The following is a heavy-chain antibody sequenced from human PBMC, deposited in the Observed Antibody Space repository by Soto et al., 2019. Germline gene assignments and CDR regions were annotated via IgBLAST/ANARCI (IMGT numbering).Heavy chain of an antibody. CDR3: AKTVEMATIRPFDY. CDR2: ISAGGGST. V-gene: IGHV3-23*01. CDR1: EFTFSNYA. D-gene: IGHD5-12*01. J-gene: IGHJ4*02. Sequence: GGSLRLSCAASEFTFSNYAMTWVRQPPGKGLEWVSAISAGGGSTYYADSVRGRFTISRDNSKNTLYLQLNTLSAEDTAVYYCAKTVEMATIRPFDYWGQGTVVTVS.